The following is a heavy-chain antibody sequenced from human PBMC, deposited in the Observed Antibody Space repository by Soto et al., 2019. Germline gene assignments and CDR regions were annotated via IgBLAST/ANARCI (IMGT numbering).Heavy chain of an antibody. V-gene: IGHV4-30-4*01. CDR2: VFYSGPT. CDR3: ARAGFSYGHLLF. CDR1: GGPIKTGDYY. Sequence: LCLTCNVSGGPIKTGDYYWNWIRQPPGKVLEWIGYVFYSGPTNYSPSLKSRAAISMDTSKNQFSLSLTSVTAADTAVYYCARAGFSYGHLLFWGQGIRVTVSS. J-gene: IGHJ4*02. D-gene: IGHD3-10*01.